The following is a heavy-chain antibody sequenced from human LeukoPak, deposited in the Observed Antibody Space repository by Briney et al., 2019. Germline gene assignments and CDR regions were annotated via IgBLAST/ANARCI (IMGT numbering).Heavy chain of an antibody. V-gene: IGHV4-4*02. D-gene: IGHD6-19*01. J-gene: IGHJ4*02. CDR2: IYHSGST. CDR1: GGSISSSNW. Sequence: SETLSLTCAVSGGSISSSNWWSWVRQPPGKGLEWIGEIYHSGSTNYNPSLKSRVTISVDKSKNQFSLKLSSVTAADTAVYYCARRGIAVATYFDYWGQGTLVTVSS. CDR3: ARRGIAVATYFDY.